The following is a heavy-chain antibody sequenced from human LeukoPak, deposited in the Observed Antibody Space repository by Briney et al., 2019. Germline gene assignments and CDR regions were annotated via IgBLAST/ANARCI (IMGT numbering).Heavy chain of an antibody. D-gene: IGHD2-2*01. J-gene: IGHJ4*02. V-gene: IGHV3-30-3*01. CDR2: ISYDGSNK. Sequence: GGSLRLSCAASGFTFSSYAMSWVRQAPGKGLEWVAVISYDGSNKYYADSVKGRFTISRDNSKNTLYLQMNSLRAEDTAVYYCASTSLESYYFDYWGQGTLVTVSS. CDR3: ASTSLESYYFDY. CDR1: GFTFSSYA.